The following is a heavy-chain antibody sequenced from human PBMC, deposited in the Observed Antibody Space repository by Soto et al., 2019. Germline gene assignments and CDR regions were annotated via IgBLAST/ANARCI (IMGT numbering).Heavy chain of an antibody. CDR1: GFTFSSYA. D-gene: IGHD3-22*01. V-gene: IGHV3-30*04. J-gene: IGHJ4*02. Sequence: GGSLRLSCAASGFTFSSYAMHWVRQAPGKGLEWVAVISYDGSNKYYADSVKGRFTISRDNSKNTLYLQMNSLRAEDTAVYYCARDQSGVYYDSSGYYDYWGQGTLVTVSS. CDR2: ISYDGSNK. CDR3: ARDQSGVYYDSSGYYDY.